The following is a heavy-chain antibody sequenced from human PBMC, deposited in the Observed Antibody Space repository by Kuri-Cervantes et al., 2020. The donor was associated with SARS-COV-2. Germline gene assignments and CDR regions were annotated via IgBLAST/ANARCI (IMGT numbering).Heavy chain of an antibody. CDR3: ARPKSNSRYGIGAFDI. CDR2: IYYSGST. J-gene: IGHJ3*02. V-gene: IGHV4-39*01. Sequence: SETLSLTCTVSGGSISSSSYYWGWIRQPPGKGLEWIGSIYYSGSTYYNPSHKSRVTISVDTSKNQFSLKLSSVTAADTAVYYCARPKSNSRYGIGAFDIWGQGTMVTVSS. CDR1: GGSISSSSYY. D-gene: IGHD5-24*01.